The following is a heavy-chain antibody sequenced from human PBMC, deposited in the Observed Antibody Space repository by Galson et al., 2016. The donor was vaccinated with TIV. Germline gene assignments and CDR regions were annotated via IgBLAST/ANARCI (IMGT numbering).Heavy chain of an antibody. CDR1: GYTFINYY. D-gene: IGHD7-27*01. Sequence: SVKVSCKASGYTFINYYMHWVRQAPGQGLEWVGVIDPSGGGTTYAQRFQGRVTMTRDTSTNTVYMELSSLTSDDTAVFYCAVWAHTYYFALWGQGTLITVSS. CDR3: AVWAHTYYFAL. J-gene: IGHJ4*02. V-gene: IGHV1-46*01. CDR2: IDPSGGGT.